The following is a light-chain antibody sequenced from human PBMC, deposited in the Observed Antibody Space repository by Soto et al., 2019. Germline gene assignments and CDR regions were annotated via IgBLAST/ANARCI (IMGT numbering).Light chain of an antibody. CDR1: QIVITRF. Sequence: DIVLTQSPGTLSLSPGVRATLSCRASQIVITRFLAWYQQKPGQAPRLLIFDASTRATGIPDRFSGSGSGTDFNLTINRLDPADFAVYYCQQYGSSITFGGGTKVDIK. CDR2: DAS. V-gene: IGKV3-20*01. CDR3: QQYGSSIT. J-gene: IGKJ4*01.